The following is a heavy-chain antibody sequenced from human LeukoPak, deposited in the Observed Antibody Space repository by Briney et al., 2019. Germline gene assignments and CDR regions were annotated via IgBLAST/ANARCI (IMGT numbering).Heavy chain of an antibody. V-gene: IGHV3-23*01. CDR1: GGSISSSN. J-gene: IGHJ4*02. CDR2: ISGSGGST. Sequence: ETLSLTCAVSGGSISSSNWWSWVRQAPGKRLEWVSGISGSGGSTHYADSVKGRFTISRDNSKNTLYLQMNSLRAEDTAVYYCARGYYFDYWSQGTLVTVSS. CDR3: ARGYYFDY.